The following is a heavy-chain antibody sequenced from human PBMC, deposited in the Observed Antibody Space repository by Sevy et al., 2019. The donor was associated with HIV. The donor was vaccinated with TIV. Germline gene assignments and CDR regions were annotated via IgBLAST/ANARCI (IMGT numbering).Heavy chain of an antibody. V-gene: IGHV3-7*01. J-gene: IGHJ4*02. CDR3: ARLSGSYYY. Sequence: GGYLRLSCAVSGFIFRSSWMSWVRQAPGKGLEWVASIKEGGSEKNYVESVRGRFTISRDNAKNSLYLQMSSLRAEDTAVYYCARLSGSYYYWGQGTLVTVSS. D-gene: IGHD1-26*01. CDR2: IKEGGSEK. CDR1: GFIFRSSW.